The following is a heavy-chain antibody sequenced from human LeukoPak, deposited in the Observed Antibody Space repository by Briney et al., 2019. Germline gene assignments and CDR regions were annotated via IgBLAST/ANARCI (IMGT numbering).Heavy chain of an antibody. V-gene: IGHV3-23*01. Sequence: GGSLRLSCAASGFTFSSYAMSWVRQAPGKGLEWVSAISGSGGSTYYADSVKGRFTISRDNSKNTLYLQMNSLRAEDTAVYYCAKHGRIVVVVAASFDYWGQGTLVTVSS. D-gene: IGHD2-15*01. J-gene: IGHJ4*02. CDR3: AKHGRIVVVVAASFDY. CDR1: GFTFSSYA. CDR2: ISGSGGST.